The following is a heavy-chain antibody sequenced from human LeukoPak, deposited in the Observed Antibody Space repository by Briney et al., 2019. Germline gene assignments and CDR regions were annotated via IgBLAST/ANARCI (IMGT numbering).Heavy chain of an antibody. Sequence: GASVKVSCEPSGYTFTSSGISWVRQAPGQGLEWMGWISAYNGNTNYAQKFQGRVTMTTDTSTSTAYMEVKSLRSDDTAVYYCARDCSGGHCYLDSWGQGTLVIVSS. CDR2: ISAYNGNT. V-gene: IGHV1-18*01. J-gene: IGHJ4*02. D-gene: IGHD2-15*01. CDR1: GYTFTSSG. CDR3: ARDCSGGHCYLDS.